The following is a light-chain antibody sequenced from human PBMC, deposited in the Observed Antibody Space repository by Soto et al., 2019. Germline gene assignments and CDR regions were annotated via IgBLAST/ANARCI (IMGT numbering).Light chain of an antibody. CDR2: DDD. CDR3: GSWDSRLSAYV. Sequence: QSVMSQPPSVSAAPGQRVTISCSGSSSNIGGNSVSWYQQLPGTAPKLLIDDDDQRPSGIPDRFSGSKSGTSATLGITGFQTGDEADYYCGSWDSRLSAYVFGTGTKLTVL. V-gene: IGLV1-51*01. J-gene: IGLJ1*01. CDR1: SSNIGGNS.